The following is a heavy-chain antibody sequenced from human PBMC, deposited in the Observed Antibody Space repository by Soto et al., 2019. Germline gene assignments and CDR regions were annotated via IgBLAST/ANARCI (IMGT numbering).Heavy chain of an antibody. V-gene: IGHV3-7*01. CDR3: ARVGTYDFWSGYLDY. CDR2: IKQDGSEK. D-gene: IGHD3-3*01. CDR1: GFTFSSYW. J-gene: IGHJ4*02. Sequence: EVQLVESGGGLVQPGGSLRLSCAASGFTFSSYWMSWVRQAPGKGLEWVANIKQDGSEKYYVDSVKGRFTISRDNAKNSLYLQMNSPRAEDTAVYYCARVGTYDFWSGYLDYWGQGTLVTVSS.